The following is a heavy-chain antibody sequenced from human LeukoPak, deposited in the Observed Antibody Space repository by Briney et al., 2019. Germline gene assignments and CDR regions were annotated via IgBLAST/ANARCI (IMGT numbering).Heavy chain of an antibody. V-gene: IGHV4-59*08. J-gene: IGHJ5*02. Sequence: SETLSLTCTVSGGSISSYYWSWIRQPPGKGLEWIGYIYYSGSTNYNPSLKSRVTISVDTSKNQFSLKLSSVTAADTAVYYCARHLRAVGATFGVNWFDPWGQGTRVTVSS. CDR2: IYYSGST. D-gene: IGHD1-26*01. CDR3: ARHLRAVGATFGVNWFDP. CDR1: GGSISSYY.